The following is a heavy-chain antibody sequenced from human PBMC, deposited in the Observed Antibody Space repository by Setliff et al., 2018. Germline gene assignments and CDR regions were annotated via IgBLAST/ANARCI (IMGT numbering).Heavy chain of an antibody. CDR3: ARTQVYYYYMDV. CDR1: GGSVRSYY. J-gene: IGHJ6*03. CDR2: VFYGGGT. V-gene: IGHV4-59*08. Sequence: PSETLSLTCTVSGGSVRSYYWSWLRQSPGKGLEWIGYVFYGGGTDYNPSLESRVTMSMDTSKNQFSLNLKSVTATDTAVYYCARTQVYYYYMDVWGKGTTVTVSS.